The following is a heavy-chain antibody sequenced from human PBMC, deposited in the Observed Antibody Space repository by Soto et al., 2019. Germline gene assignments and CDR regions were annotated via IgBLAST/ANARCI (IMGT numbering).Heavy chain of an antibody. D-gene: IGHD6-13*01. Sequence: ASVKVSCKASGYTFTGYYMHWVRQAAGQGLEWMGWINPNSGGTNYAQKFQGWVTMTRDTSISTAYMELSRLRADDTAVYYCARVKAAAGTNYYYYGMDVWGQGTTVTVSS. CDR1: GYTFTGYY. CDR2: INPNSGGT. CDR3: ARVKAAAGTNYYYYGMDV. V-gene: IGHV1-2*04. J-gene: IGHJ6*02.